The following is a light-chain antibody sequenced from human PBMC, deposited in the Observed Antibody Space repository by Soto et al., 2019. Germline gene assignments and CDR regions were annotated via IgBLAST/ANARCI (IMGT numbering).Light chain of an antibody. CDR3: QQYYNWPRT. CDR2: GAS. CDR1: QSVSSN. J-gene: IGKJ1*01. Sequence: EIVMTQSPATLSISPGNTATLSCRASQSVSSNLAWYQQKPGHAPRLLIYGASTRATGIPARFSGSGSGTEFTLTISSLQSEDFAVYYCQQYYNWPRTFGQGTKVEIK. V-gene: IGKV3-15*01.